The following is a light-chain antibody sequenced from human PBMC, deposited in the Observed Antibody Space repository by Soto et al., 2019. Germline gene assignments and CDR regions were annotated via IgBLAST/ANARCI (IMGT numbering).Light chain of an antibody. V-gene: IGKV1-5*01. Sequence: DIPLIQSPSTLVACIGYRFTIPCGASQSITRWLTWYQQKPGKAPKLLIYEASNLQSGVPSRFSGSGSGTEFALTISGLQPDDFASYYCPQFNTYPLTFGPGTRMKI. CDR3: PQFNTYPLT. CDR1: QSITRW. J-gene: IGKJ5*01. CDR2: EAS.